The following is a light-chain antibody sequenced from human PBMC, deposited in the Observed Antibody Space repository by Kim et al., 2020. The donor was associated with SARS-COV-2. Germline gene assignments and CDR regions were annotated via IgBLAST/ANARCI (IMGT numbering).Light chain of an antibody. CDR3: QQYANVPIT. J-gene: IGKJ5*01. Sequence: ASVGDRVPITCQASQDITKYLHWYQQKPGKAPKLLMYDASKLETGVPSRFSGSGSGTDFTFTISSLQPEDIATYYCQQYANVPITFGQGTRLEIK. V-gene: IGKV1-33*01. CDR1: QDITKY. CDR2: DAS.